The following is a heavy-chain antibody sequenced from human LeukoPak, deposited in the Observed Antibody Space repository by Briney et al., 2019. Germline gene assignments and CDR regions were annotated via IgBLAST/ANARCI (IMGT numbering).Heavy chain of an antibody. Sequence: GGSLRLSCAAPGFSFSDNVMSWVRQAPGKGLEWASDISGSGGNTYYADSVKGRFTISRDNSKNTLYLQMNSLRAEDTAVYYCARSSTAMDAFDIWGQGTMVTVSS. J-gene: IGHJ3*02. CDR1: GFSFSDNV. CDR3: ARSSTAMDAFDI. D-gene: IGHD5-18*01. V-gene: IGHV3-23*01. CDR2: ISGSGGNT.